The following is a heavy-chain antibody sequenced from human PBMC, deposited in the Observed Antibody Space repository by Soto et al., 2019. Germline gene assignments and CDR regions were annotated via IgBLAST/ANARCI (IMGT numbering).Heavy chain of an antibody. CDR2: IIPIVGTA. CDR3: ATDPTTVTYYSSHGLDV. Sequence: SSVKVSCKASGGTFSSYAISWVLQAPGQGLEWMGGIIPIVGTANYAQMFQGRVTITAADCTSTAYMELSSMSSVDTAVYYCATDPTTVTYYSSHGLDVWGDGTTVTVSS. V-gene: IGHV1-69*01. D-gene: IGHD4-17*01. J-gene: IGHJ6*01. CDR1: GGTFSSYA.